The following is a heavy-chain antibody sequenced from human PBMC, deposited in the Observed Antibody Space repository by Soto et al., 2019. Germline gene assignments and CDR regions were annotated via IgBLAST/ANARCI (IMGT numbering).Heavy chain of an antibody. CDR1: GFTFSSYW. Sequence: GGSLRLSCAASGFTFSSYWMSWVRQAPGKGLEWVANIKQDGSEKYYVDSVKGRFTISRDNTKNSLYLQMNSLRAEDTAMYYCEFGSSRILCSGGSRSNFDYWGQGTLVTVSS. CDR2: IKQDGSEK. D-gene: IGHD2-15*01. V-gene: IGHV3-7*05. J-gene: IGHJ4*02. CDR3: EFGSSRILCSGGSRSNFDY.